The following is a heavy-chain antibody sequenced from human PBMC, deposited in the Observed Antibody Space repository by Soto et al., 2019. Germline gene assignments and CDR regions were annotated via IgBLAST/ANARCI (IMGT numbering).Heavy chain of an antibody. CDR3: ARDDYYGSGSYYF. Sequence: QVQLQESGPGLVKPSETLSLTCTVSGGSISSYYWSWIRQPPGKGLEWIGYIYYSGSTNYNPSLKSRVTISVDTSKNQFSLKLSSVTAADTAVYYCARDDYYGSGSYYFWGQGTLVTVSS. CDR2: IYYSGST. CDR1: GGSISSYY. D-gene: IGHD3-10*01. V-gene: IGHV4-59*01. J-gene: IGHJ4*02.